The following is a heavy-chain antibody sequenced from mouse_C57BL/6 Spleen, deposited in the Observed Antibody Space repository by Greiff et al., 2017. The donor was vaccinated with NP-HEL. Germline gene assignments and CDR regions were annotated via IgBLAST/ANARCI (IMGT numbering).Heavy chain of an antibody. CDR3: ARGNYAWFAY. CDR1: GFTFSSYA. Sequence: EVKLVESGGGLVKPGGSLKLSCAASGFTFSSYAMSWVRQTPEKRLEWVATISDGGSYTYYPDNVKGRFTISRDNAKNNLYLQMSHLKSEDTAMYDCARGNYAWFAYWGQGTMVTVSA. D-gene: IGHD2-1*01. V-gene: IGHV5-4*03. CDR2: ISDGGSYT. J-gene: IGHJ3*01.